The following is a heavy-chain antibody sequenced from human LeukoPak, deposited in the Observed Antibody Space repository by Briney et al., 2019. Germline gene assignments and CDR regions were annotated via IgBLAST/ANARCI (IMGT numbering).Heavy chain of an antibody. CDR1: GGSIRSGGYY. CDR3: ARVRGLTPDY. J-gene: IGHJ4*02. V-gene: IGHV4-31*03. D-gene: IGHD3-16*01. Sequence: SETLSLTCTVSGGSIRSGGYYWSWIRQHPGKGLEWIGYIYYSGSTYYNPSLKSRVTISVDTSKNQFSLKLSSVTAADTAVYYCARVRGLTPDYWGQGTLVTVSS. CDR2: IYYSGST.